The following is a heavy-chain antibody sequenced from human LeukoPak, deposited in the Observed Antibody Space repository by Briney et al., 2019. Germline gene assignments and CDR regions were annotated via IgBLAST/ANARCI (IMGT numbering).Heavy chain of an antibody. J-gene: IGHJ6*02. CDR1: GGSFSGYY. CDR2: INHSGST. V-gene: IGHV4-34*01. Sequence: SETLSLTCAVYGGSFSGYYWSWIRQPPGKGPEWIGEINHSGSTNYNPSHKSRVTISVDTSKNQFSLKLSSVTAADTAVYYCARTPTNWGGYYYYGMDVWGQGTTVTVSS. CDR3: ARTPTNWGGYYYYGMDV. D-gene: IGHD7-27*01.